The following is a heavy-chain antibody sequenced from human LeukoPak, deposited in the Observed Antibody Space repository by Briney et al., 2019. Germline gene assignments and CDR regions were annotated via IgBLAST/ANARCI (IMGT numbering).Heavy chain of an antibody. CDR3: ARGLSGAPDY. J-gene: IGHJ1*01. CDR1: GFTFSNHA. CDR2: ISNNGRST. Sequence: GGSLRLSCVGSGFTFSNHALHWVRQFPGKRLEYVSAISNNGRSTHHTDSVKGRFTVSRDNSKETVYLQLGSLRPEDTALYYCARGLSGAPDYWGRGTLVTVSS. D-gene: IGHD3-10*01. V-gene: IGHV3-64*02.